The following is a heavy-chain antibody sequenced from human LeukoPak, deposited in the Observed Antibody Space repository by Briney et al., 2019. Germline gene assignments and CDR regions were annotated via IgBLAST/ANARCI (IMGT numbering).Heavy chain of an antibody. CDR2: IYYSGST. J-gene: IGHJ4*02. CDR3: ASHSRRAGKVVDY. Sequence: PSETLSLTCTVSGGSISSSSYYWGWIRQPPGKGLEWIGSIYYSGSTYYNPSLKSRVTISVDTSKNQFSLKLSSVTAADTAVYYCASHSRRAGKVVDYWGQGTLVTVSS. D-gene: IGHD4-23*01. V-gene: IGHV4-39*07. CDR1: GGSISSSSYY.